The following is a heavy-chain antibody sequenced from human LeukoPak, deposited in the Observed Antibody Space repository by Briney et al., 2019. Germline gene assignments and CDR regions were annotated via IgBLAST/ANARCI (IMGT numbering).Heavy chain of an antibody. V-gene: IGHV1-69*04. CDR3: ATANYYDGGGYNPEAFDV. D-gene: IGHD3-22*01. J-gene: IGHJ3*01. CDR2: VIPSLGTS. CDR1: GGIFNTYA. Sequence: SVKVSCKASGGIFNTYAITWVRQAPGQGLVWMGRVIPSLGTSGYEQKVPDRVTITADKSTGTAYMELSSLRTEDTALYYCATANYYDGGGYNPEAFDVWGQGTMVTVSS.